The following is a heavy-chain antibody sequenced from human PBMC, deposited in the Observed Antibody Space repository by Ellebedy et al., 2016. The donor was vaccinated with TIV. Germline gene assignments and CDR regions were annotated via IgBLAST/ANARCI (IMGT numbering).Heavy chain of an antibody. Sequence: GESLKISCAASGFTFNSYAMHWVRQAPGKGLEWVAVISYDGSSKYYADSVKGRFTISRDNSMTTLYLEMNSLRAEDTAAYYCARDLDKSSGWYGGAAYWGQGTLVTVSS. D-gene: IGHD6-19*01. J-gene: IGHJ4*02. CDR2: ISYDGSSK. CDR3: ARDLDKSSGWYGGAAY. V-gene: IGHV3-30-3*01. CDR1: GFTFNSYA.